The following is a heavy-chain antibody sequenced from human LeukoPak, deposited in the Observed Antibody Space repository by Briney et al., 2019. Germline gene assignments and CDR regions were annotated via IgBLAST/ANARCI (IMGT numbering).Heavy chain of an antibody. CDR1: GGSISSYY. D-gene: IGHD6-19*01. CDR2: IYYSGST. J-gene: IGHJ4*02. V-gene: IGHV4-59*01. CDR3: ARVRRGLATFFDY. Sequence: PSETLSLTCTVSGGSISSYYWSWIRQPPGKGLEWIGYIYYSGSTNYNPSFKSRVTISVDTSKNQFSLKLSSVTAADTAVYYCARVRRGLATFFDYWGQGTLVTVSS.